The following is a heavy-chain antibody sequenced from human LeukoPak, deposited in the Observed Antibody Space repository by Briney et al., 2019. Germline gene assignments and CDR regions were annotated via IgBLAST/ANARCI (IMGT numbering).Heavy chain of an antibody. CDR2: IIPIFGTA. V-gene: IGHV1-69*01. Sequence: GSSVKVSCKASGGTFSSYAISWVRQAPGQGLEWMGGIIPIFGTANYAQKFQGRATITADESTSTAYMELSSLRSEDTAVYYCARGIRYFDWLLGGYWFDPWGQGTLVTVSS. CDR1: GGTFSSYA. CDR3: ARGIRYFDWLLGGYWFDP. J-gene: IGHJ5*02. D-gene: IGHD3-9*01.